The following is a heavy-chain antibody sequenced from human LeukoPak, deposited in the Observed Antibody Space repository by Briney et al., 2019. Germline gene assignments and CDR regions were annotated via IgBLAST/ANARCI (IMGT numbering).Heavy chain of an antibody. J-gene: IGHJ2*01. D-gene: IGHD7-27*01. CDR3: ATTWGTHYRYFDL. CDR1: GFTFSSYG. Sequence: GGSLRLSCAASGFTFSSYGMHWVRQAPGKGLEWVAFIRYDGSNKYYADSVKGRFTISRDNSKNTLYLQMNSLRAEDTAVYYCATTWGTHYRYFDLWGRGTLVTVSS. CDR2: IRYDGSNK. V-gene: IGHV3-30*02.